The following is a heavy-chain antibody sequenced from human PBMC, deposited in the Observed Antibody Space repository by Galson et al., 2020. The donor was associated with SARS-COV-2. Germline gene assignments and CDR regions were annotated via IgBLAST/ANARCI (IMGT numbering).Heavy chain of an antibody. J-gene: IGHJ6*02. V-gene: IGHV3-30*04. Sequence: GGSLRLSCAASGFTFSSYAMHWVRQAPGKGLEWVAVISYDGSNKYYADSVKGRFTISRDNSKNTLYLQMNSLRAEDTAVYYCARDRGFYCSSTSCPTTYYDYGMDVWGQGTTVTVSS. D-gene: IGHD2-2*01. CDR1: GFTFSSYA. CDR2: ISYDGSNK. CDR3: ARDRGFYCSSTSCPTTYYDYGMDV.